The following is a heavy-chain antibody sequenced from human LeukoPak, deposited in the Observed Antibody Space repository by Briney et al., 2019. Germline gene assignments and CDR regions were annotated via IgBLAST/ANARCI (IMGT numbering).Heavy chain of an antibody. V-gene: IGHV3-53*01. D-gene: IGHD6-13*01. J-gene: IGHJ3*02. Sequence: PGGSLRLSCAASGVTVSNNYMSWVRQAPGKGLEWVSVIYSGGSTYYADSVKGRFTISRDNAKNTLYLQMNSLRAEDTAVYYCVRGSATWYNAFDIWGQGTMVAVSS. CDR3: VRGSATWYNAFDI. CDR2: IYSGGST. CDR1: GVTVSNNY.